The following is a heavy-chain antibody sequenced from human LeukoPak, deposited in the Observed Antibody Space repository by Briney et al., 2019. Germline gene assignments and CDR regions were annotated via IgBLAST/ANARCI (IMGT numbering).Heavy chain of an antibody. CDR2: ISSSSSYI. Sequence: GGSLRLSCAASGFTFSSYSMNWVRQAPGKGLEWVSSISSSSSYIYYADSVKGRFTISRDNAKNSLYLQMNSLRAEDTAVYYCASIVVTHYGMDVWGQGTTVTVSS. CDR3: ASIVVTHYGMDV. D-gene: IGHD5-12*01. V-gene: IGHV3-21*01. CDR1: GFTFSSYS. J-gene: IGHJ6*02.